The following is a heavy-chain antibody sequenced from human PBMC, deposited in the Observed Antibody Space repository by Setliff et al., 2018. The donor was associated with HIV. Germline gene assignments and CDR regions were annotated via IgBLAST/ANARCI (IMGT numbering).Heavy chain of an antibody. D-gene: IGHD3-10*01. J-gene: IGHJ4*02. CDR1: NNSVSSGSYY. CDR2: IYYSGST. V-gene: IGHV4-61*01. Sequence: SETLSLTCTVSNNSVSSGSYYRSWIRQPPGKGLEWIGYIYYSGSTNYNPSLKSRVTISVDTSKNQFSLKLSSVTAADTAVYYCARSGRGRFGELFYFYYWGQGTLVTVSS. CDR3: ARSGRGRFGELFYFYY.